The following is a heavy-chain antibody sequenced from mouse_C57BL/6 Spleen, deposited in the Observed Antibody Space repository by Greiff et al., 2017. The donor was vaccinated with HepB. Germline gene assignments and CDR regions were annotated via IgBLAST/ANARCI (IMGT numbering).Heavy chain of an antibody. Sequence: QVQLQQPGAELVRPGSSVKLSCKASGYTFTSYWMDWVKQRPGQGLEWIGNIYPSDSETHYNQKFKDKATLTVDKSSSTAYMQLSSLTSEDSAVYYCARRVGGLPAWFAYWGQGTLVTVSS. D-gene: IGHD2-4*01. CDR2: IYPSDSET. J-gene: IGHJ3*01. V-gene: IGHV1-61*01. CDR1: GYTFTSYW. CDR3: ARRVGGLPAWFAY.